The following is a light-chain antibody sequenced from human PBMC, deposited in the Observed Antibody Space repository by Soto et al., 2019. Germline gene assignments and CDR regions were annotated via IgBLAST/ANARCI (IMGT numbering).Light chain of an antibody. J-gene: IGLJ2*01. CDR1: SSDVGGNNF. CDR2: EVS. Sequence: QSALTQSPSASGSPGQSVTISCTGTSSDVGGNNFVSWYQQHPGKAPKLMIYEVSKRLSGVPDRFSGSKSGNTASLTVSGLQAEDEADYYCSSYAGSNNLLFGGGTKVTVL. V-gene: IGLV2-8*01. CDR3: SSYAGSNNLL.